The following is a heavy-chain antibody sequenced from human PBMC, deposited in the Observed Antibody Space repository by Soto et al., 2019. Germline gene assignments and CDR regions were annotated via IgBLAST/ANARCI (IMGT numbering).Heavy chain of an antibody. CDR3: AKNGQPPYYYYGMDV. Sequence: QGQLVQSGTEVKKPGASLKVSCKASGYTFTRYGISWVRQAPGQGLEWMGWISGYNGDTKYAQKFQGRVTMTIDTSTSTASMELGSLTSDDTAVYYCAKNGQPPYYYYGMDVWGQGTTVTVSS. CDR2: ISGYNGDT. CDR1: GYTFTRYG. J-gene: IGHJ6*02. D-gene: IGHD2-8*01. V-gene: IGHV1-18*01.